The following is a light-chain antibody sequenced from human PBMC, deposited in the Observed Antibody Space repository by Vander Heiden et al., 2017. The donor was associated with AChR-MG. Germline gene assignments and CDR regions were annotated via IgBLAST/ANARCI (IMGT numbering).Light chain of an antibody. CDR1: QSVSSSY. Sequence: VLTQSPGTLSLSPGERATLSCRASQSVSSSYLAWYQQKPGQAPRLLIYGASSRATGIPDRFSGSGSGTDFTLTISRLEPEDFAVYYCQQYGSSWTFGQGTKVEIK. V-gene: IGKV3-20*01. CDR2: GAS. CDR3: QQYGSSWT. J-gene: IGKJ1*01.